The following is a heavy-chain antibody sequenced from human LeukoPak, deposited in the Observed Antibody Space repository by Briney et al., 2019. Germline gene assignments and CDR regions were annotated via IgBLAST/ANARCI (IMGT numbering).Heavy chain of an antibody. CDR3: ARVVGYCSSTSCLNWFDP. D-gene: IGHD2-2*01. J-gene: IGHJ5*02. Sequence: SETLSLTCAVSGGSISSGGYSWSWIRQPAGKGLEWIGYIYHSGSTYYNPSLKSRVTISVDRSKNQFSLKLSSVTAADTAVYYCARVVGYCSSTSCLNWFDPWGQGTLVTVSS. CDR1: GGSISSGGYS. CDR2: IYHSGST. V-gene: IGHV4-30-2*01.